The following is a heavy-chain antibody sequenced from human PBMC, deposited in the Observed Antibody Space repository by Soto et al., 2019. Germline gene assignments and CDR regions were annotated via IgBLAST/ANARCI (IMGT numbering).Heavy chain of an antibody. CDR2: INSDGSST. D-gene: IGHD2-2*01. CDR1: GFTFSSYW. J-gene: IGHJ6*03. V-gene: IGHV3-74*01. Sequence: EVQLVESGGGLVQPGGSLRLSCAASGFTFSSYWMHWVRQAPGKGLVWVSRINSDGSSTSYADSVKGRFTISRDNAKNRLYLQMNSLRHEDTAVYYCARRAGYCSSTSCPAAYYYYYMDVWGKGTTVTVSS. CDR3: ARRAGYCSSTSCPAAYYYYYMDV.